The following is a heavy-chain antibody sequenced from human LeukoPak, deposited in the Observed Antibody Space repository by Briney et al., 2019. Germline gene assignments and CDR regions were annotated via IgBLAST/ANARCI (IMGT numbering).Heavy chain of an antibody. Sequence: GASVKISCKASGYTFTSYDVHWVRQAPGQGLEWMGIINPSGGSTVYAQKFQGRVTMTGDTSTSTVYMELSSLRSEDTAVYYCARGRGSGYSVYFDYWGQGPLVTVSS. J-gene: IGHJ4*02. CDR1: GYTFTSYD. CDR3: ARGRGSGYSVYFDY. V-gene: IGHV1-46*01. CDR2: INPSGGST. D-gene: IGHD3-22*01.